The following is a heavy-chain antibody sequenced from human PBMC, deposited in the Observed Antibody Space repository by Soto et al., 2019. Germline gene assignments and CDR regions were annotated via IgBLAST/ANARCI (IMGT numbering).Heavy chain of an antibody. Sequence: QVQLVQSGAEVKKPGSSVNVSCKASGGTFSSYAISWVRQAPGQALEWMGGIITIFGTANYAQKCQGRVTITADESTSRAYMELCSLRSEDTAVYYCARVAPRGSSSDAFHLQNWGQGTLVTVSS. V-gene: IGHV1-69*01. D-gene: IGHD6-6*01. J-gene: IGHJ4*02. CDR2: IITIFGTA. CDR3: ARVAPRGSSSDAFHLQN. CDR1: GGTFSSYA.